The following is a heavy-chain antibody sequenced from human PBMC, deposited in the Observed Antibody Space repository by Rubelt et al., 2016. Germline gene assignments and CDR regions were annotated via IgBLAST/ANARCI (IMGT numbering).Heavy chain of an antibody. CDR2: FYHTGST. Sequence: LQKPSETLSLTCSVSGASISSYYWSWIRQPPGKGLEWIASFYHTGSTTYNPSLKSRVTILVDTSKTQFSLKLSSVTAADTAVYYCARYVPSVTTPLDSWGQGTLVTVSS. J-gene: IGHJ4*02. D-gene: IGHD4-17*01. V-gene: IGHV4-59*12. CDR1: GASISSYY. CDR3: ARYVPSVTTPLDS.